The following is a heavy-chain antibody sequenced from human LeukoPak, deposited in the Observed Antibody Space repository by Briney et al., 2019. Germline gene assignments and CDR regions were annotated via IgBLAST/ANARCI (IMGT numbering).Heavy chain of an antibody. Sequence: SETLSLTCTVSGGSISSGSYYWSWIRQPAGKGLEWIGRIYTSGSTNYNPSLKSRVTISVDTSKNQFSLKLSSVTAADTAVYYCARLLPNYYDSSGYYYEENDAFDIWGQGTMVTVSS. D-gene: IGHD3-22*01. CDR3: ARLLPNYYDSSGYYYEENDAFDI. J-gene: IGHJ3*02. CDR1: GGSISSGSYY. CDR2: IYTSGST. V-gene: IGHV4-61*02.